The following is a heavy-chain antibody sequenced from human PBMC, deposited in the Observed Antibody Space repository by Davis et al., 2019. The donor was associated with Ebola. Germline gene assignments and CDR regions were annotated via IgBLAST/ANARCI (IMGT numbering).Heavy chain of an antibody. CDR2: IGSDT. CDR3: ARQVLSTFLFDY. D-gene: IGHD2/OR15-2a*01. V-gene: IGHV3-48*01. J-gene: IGHJ4*02. CDR1: GFTFSTYN. Sequence: GGSLRLSCAASGFTFSTYNMDWVRQAPGKGLEWVANIGSDTHYADSVKGRFTISRDNSKKTLYLQMNSLRAEDTAVYYCARQVLSTFLFDYWGQGTLVTVSS.